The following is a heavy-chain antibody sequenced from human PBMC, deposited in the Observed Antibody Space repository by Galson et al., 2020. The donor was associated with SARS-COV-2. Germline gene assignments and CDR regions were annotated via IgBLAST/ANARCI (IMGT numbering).Heavy chain of an antibody. D-gene: IGHD3-22*01. CDR3: ARVSPPMIPILSGIDY. V-gene: IGHV4-30-4*01. J-gene: IGHJ4*02. CDR1: GGSISSGDYY. CDR2: IYYRGTT. Sequence: ETSETLSLTCTVSGGSISSGDYYWSWIRQPPGKGLEWIGYIYYRGTTYYNPSLKSRVTISVDTSKNQFSLKLSSVTAADTAVYYCARVSPPMIPILSGIDYWGQGTLVTVSS.